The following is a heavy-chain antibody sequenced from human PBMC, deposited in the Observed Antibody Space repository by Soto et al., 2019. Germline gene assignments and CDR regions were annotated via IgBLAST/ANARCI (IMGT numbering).Heavy chain of an antibody. V-gene: IGHV3-23*01. J-gene: IGHJ6*02. CDR3: AKDPGDCSGGSCYHYYYYAMDV. CDR1: GFTFSTYA. CDR2: ISGSGGST. Sequence: LGGSLRLSCAASGFTFSTYAMSWVRQAQGKGLEWVSAISGSGGSTYYADSVKGRFTISRDNSKNTLYLQMNSLRAEDTAVYYCAKDPGDCSGGSCYHYYYYAMDVWGQGTTVTVSS. D-gene: IGHD2-15*01.